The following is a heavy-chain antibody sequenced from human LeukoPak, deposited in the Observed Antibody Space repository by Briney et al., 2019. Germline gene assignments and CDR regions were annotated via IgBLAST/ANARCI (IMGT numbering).Heavy chain of an antibody. CDR2: ISAYNGNT. J-gene: IGHJ4*02. Sequence: ALVKVSCKASGYTFTSYGISWVRQAPGQGLEWMGWISAYNGNTNYAQKLQGRVTMTTDTSTSTAYMELRSLRSDDTAVYYCARERRADYYGSGSPYYFDYWGQGTLVTVSS. V-gene: IGHV1-18*01. CDR1: GYTFTSYG. D-gene: IGHD3-10*01. CDR3: ARERRADYYGSGSPYYFDY.